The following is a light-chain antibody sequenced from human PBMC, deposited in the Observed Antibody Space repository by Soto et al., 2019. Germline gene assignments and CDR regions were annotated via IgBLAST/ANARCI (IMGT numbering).Light chain of an antibody. CDR1: SSDVGGYNY. CDR3: SSYAGTNRV. V-gene: IGLV2-8*01. J-gene: IGLJ1*01. Sequence: QSALTQPPSASGSPGQSVTISCTGTSSDVGGYNYVSWYQQHPGKAPKVMIYEVSKRPSGVPDRFSGSKSGNTASLTVSGLQAEDEAEYYSSSYAGTNRVFGTGTKLTVL. CDR2: EVS.